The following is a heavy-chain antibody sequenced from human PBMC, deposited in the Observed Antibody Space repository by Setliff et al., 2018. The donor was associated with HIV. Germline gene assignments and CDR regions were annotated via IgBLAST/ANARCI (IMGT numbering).Heavy chain of an antibody. D-gene: IGHD7-27*01. J-gene: IGHJ6*03. CDR3: ARDRTHQNWGSRGYYYMDV. CDR2: INPNSGAT. V-gene: IGHV1-2*02. CDR1: GYTFNDYF. Sequence: ASVKVSCKSSGYTFNDYFIHWVRQVPGQGLEWMGWINPNSGATNYAQTFQGRVTMTRDTSVSKAYMELSRLRSDDTGIYYCARDRTHQNWGSRGYYYMDVWGKGTTVTVSS.